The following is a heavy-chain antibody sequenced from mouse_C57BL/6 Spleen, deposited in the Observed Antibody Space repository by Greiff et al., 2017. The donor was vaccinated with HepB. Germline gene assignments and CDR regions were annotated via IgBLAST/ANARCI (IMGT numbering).Heavy chain of an antibody. J-gene: IGHJ3*01. CDR2: IYPGSGNT. Sequence: VKQRPGQGLEWIARIYPGSGNTYYNEKFKGKATLTAEKSSSTAYMQLSSLTSEDSAVYFCARGNYGSSPFAYWGQGTLVTVSA. D-gene: IGHD1-1*01. CDR3: ARGNYGSSPFAY. V-gene: IGHV1-76*01.